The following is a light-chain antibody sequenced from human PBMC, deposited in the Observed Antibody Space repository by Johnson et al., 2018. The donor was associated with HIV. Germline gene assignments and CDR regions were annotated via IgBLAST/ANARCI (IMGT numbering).Light chain of an antibody. Sequence: QSVLTQPPSVSVAPGQKVTISCSGSSSNIGNNYVSWYQQVPGTAPKLLIHENNKRPSGIPDRFSGSKSGTSATLGITGLQTGDEADYYCGTWDNSLSTGGVFGTGTKVTVL. CDR3: GTWDNSLSTGGV. J-gene: IGLJ1*01. CDR1: SSNIGNNY. CDR2: ENN. V-gene: IGLV1-51*02.